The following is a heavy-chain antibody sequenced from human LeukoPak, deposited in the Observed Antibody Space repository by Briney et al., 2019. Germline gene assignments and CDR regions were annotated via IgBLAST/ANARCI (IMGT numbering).Heavy chain of an antibody. CDR2: IYDSGST. CDR3: ARQSISSPSLSYFDY. J-gene: IGHJ4*02. Sequence: SETLSLTCTVSGGSISSYYWSWIRQPPGRGLEWIGNIYDSGSTNYNPSLKSRLTISVDTSKNQCSLKLRSVTAADTAVYYCARQSISSPSLSYFDYWGQGTLVNVSS. D-gene: IGHD2-2*01. V-gene: IGHV4-59*01. CDR1: GGSISSYY.